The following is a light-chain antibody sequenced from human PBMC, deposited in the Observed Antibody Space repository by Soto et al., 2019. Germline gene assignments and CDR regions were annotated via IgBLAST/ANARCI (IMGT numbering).Light chain of an antibody. CDR1: SSDVGGYNY. CDR3: SSYTSSSIPSYV. Sequence: QSALTQPASVSGSPGQSITISCTGTSSDVGGYNYVSWYQQHPGKAPILMIYDVSNRPSGVSNRCSCSKSGNTASLPIAGLHAEDEAAYYCSSYTSSSIPSYVFGTGTKLTVL. J-gene: IGLJ1*01. CDR2: DVS. V-gene: IGLV2-14*01.